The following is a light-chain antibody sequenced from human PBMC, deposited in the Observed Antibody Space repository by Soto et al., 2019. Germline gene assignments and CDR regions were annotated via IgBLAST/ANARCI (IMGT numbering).Light chain of an antibody. CDR2: DVI. V-gene: IGLV2-11*01. J-gene: IGLJ1*01. Sequence: QSVLTQPRSVSGSPGQSVTISCTGTSSDVGGYNYVSWYQQHPGKAPKLMIYDVIKRPSGVPDRFSGSKSGNTASLTISGLQADDEADYYCCSYAGSYTPSYVFGTGTKLTVL. CDR3: CSYAGSYTPSYV. CDR1: SSDVGGYNY.